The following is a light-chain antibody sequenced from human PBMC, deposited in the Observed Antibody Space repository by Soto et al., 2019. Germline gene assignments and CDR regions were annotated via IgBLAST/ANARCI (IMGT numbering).Light chain of an antibody. J-gene: IGKJ5*01. V-gene: IGKV3-20*01. CDR1: QSVSSSY. CDR2: GVS. Sequence: EIVLTQSPGTLSSSPGERATLSCRASQSVSSSYLAWYQQKPGQAPRLLIYGVSSRATGIPDRFSGSGSGTDFTLTISRLEPEDFAVYYCQHYVTSPPITFGQGTRLEIK. CDR3: QHYVTSPPIT.